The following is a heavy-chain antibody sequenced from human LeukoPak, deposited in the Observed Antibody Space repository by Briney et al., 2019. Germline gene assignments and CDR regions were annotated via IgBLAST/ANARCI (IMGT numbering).Heavy chain of an antibody. J-gene: IGHJ4*02. Sequence: SETLSLTCAVYGGSFSGYYWSWIRQPPGKGLEWIGEINHSGSTNYNPSLKSRVTISVDTSKNQFSLKLSSVTAADTAVYYCARGRYSSGWYPTYYFDYWGQGTLVTVS. CDR2: INHSGST. D-gene: IGHD6-19*01. CDR1: GGSFSGYY. V-gene: IGHV4-34*01. CDR3: ARGRYSSGWYPTYYFDY.